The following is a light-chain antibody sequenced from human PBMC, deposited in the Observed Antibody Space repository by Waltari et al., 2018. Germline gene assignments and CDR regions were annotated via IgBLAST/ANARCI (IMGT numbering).Light chain of an antibody. CDR2: GTS. Sequence: DIVMTQSPATLSLSPGESATLSCRASQSVRSTFAWFQQKPGQPPRLLIYGTSTRATGIPARFSGSGSGTEFSLTISSLQPEDFATYYCQQYDHWPWTFGQGTRVE. V-gene: IGKV3D-15*01. J-gene: IGKJ1*01. CDR1: QSVRST. CDR3: QQYDHWPWT.